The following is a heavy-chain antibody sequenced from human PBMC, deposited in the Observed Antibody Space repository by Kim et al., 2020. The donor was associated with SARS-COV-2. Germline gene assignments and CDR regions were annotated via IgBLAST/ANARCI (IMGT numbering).Heavy chain of an antibody. D-gene: IGHD3-3*01. J-gene: IGHJ6*03. CDR3: ARALRDFWSGYYPHYYYMDV. Sequence: RVTISVDTSKNQFSLKLSSVTAADTAVYYCARALRDFWSGYYPHYYYMDVWGKGTTVTVSS. V-gene: IGHV4-59*01.